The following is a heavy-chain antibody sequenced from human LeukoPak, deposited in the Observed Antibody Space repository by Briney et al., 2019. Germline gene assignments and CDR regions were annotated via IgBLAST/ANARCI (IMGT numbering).Heavy chain of an antibody. J-gene: IGHJ6*02. V-gene: IGHV3-30*04. Sequence: GGSLRLSCAASGFTFSSYAMHWVRQAPGKGLEWVAVISYDGSNKYYADSVKGRFTISRDNSKNTLYLQMNSLRAEDTAVYYCAKGEQWLVPDVYYGTDVWGQGTTVTVSS. CDR2: ISYDGSNK. CDR1: GFTFSSYA. D-gene: IGHD6-19*01. CDR3: AKGEQWLVPDVYYGTDV.